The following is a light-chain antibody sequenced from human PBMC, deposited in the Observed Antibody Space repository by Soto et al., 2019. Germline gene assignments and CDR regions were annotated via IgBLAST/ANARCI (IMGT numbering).Light chain of an antibody. J-gene: IGLJ3*02. CDR2: KVD. CDR3: SSYTTVPSPQWV. CDR1: SSDLGRLNY. V-gene: IGLV2-14*01. Sequence: QSALTQPASVSGSPGQSITIPCSGRSSDLGRLNYVSWYQQHPGKVPKLIIYKVDNRPSGISDRFSASKSGNTASLTISGLQAEDEAHYYCSSYTTVPSPQWVFAGGTKLTVL.